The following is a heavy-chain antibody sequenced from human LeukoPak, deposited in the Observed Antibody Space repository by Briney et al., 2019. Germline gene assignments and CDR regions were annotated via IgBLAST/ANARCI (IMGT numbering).Heavy chain of an antibody. D-gene: IGHD3-10*01. CDR2: IYTSGST. Sequence: SQTLSLTCTVSGGSISSGSYYWSWIRQPAGKGLEWIGRIYTSGSTNYNPSLKSRATISVDTSKNQFSLKLSSVTAADTAVYYCARVQRGRETYYYYYMDVWGKGTTVTVSS. CDR1: GGSISSGSYY. J-gene: IGHJ6*03. V-gene: IGHV4-61*02. CDR3: ARVQRGRETYYYYYMDV.